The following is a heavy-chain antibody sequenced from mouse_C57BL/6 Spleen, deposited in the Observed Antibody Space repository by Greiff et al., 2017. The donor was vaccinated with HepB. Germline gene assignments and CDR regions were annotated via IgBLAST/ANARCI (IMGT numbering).Heavy chain of an antibody. CDR2: IDPSDIYT. V-gene: IGHV1-69*01. CDR3: ARFTTVVEGFDY. J-gene: IGHJ2*01. CDR1: GYTFTSYW. D-gene: IGHD1-1*01. Sequence: QVQLQQPGAELVMPGASVKLSCKASGYTFTSYWMHWVKQRPGQCLEWIGDIDPSDIYTNYNQKFKSKSTLTVDKSSSTAYMQLSSLTSEDSAVYYCARFTTVVEGFDYWGQGTTLTVSS.